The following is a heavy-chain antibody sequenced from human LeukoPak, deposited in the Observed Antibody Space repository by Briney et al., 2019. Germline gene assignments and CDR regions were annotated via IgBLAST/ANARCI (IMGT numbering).Heavy chain of an antibody. CDR2: IYYSGST. V-gene: IGHV4-39*01. J-gene: IGHJ4*02. CDR1: GGSISSSSYY. Sequence: SETLSLTCTVSGGSISSSSYYWGWIRQPPGKGLEWIGSIYYSGSTYYNPSLKSRVTISVDTSKNQFSLKLSSVTAADTAVYYCARRSPGVAGTFDYWGQGTLVTVSS. CDR3: ARRSPGVAGTFDY. D-gene: IGHD6-19*01.